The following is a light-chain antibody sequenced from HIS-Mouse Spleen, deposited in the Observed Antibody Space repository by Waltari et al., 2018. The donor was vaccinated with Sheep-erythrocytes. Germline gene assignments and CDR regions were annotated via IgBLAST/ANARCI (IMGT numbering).Light chain of an antibody. CDR1: SSDVGGYNY. CDR2: EVS. J-gene: IGLJ3*02. CDR3: SSYTSSSTWV. Sequence: QSALTQPASVSGSPGQSITISCTGTSSDVGGYNYVSWSQQHPGKAPKLMIYEVSNRPSGVSNRVSGSQSGNTASLTISGLQAEDEADYYCSSYTSSSTWVFGGGTKLTVL. V-gene: IGLV2-14*01.